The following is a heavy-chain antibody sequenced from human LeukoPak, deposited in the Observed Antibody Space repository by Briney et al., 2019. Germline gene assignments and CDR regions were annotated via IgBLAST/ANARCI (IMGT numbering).Heavy chain of an antibody. CDR3: ARDLSGYDYYYYYMDV. D-gene: IGHD5-12*01. CDR2: IYTSGST. J-gene: IGHJ6*03. CDR1: GGSISSYY. Sequence: SETLSLTCTVSGGSISSYYWSWIRQPPGKGLEWIGRIYTSGSTNYNPSLKSRVTISVDKSKNQFSLKLSSVTAADTAVYYCARDLSGYDYYYYYMDVWGKGTTVTVSS. V-gene: IGHV4-4*07.